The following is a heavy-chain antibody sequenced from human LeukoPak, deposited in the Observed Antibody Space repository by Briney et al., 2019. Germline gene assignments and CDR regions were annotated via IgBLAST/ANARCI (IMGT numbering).Heavy chain of an antibody. D-gene: IGHD2-21*02. V-gene: IGHV4-30-2*01. Sequence: ASGTLSLTCAVSGGSISSGGYSWSWIRQPPGKGLEWIGYIYHSGSTYYNPSLKSRVTISVDTSKNQFSLKLSSVTAADTAVYYCASNNLAYCGGDCYAFDIWGQGTMVTVSS. CDR1: GGSISSGGYS. CDR2: IYHSGST. J-gene: IGHJ3*02. CDR3: ASNNLAYCGGDCYAFDI.